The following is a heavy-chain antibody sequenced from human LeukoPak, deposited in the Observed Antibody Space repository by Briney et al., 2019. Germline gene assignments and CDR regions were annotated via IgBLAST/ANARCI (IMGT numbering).Heavy chain of an antibody. CDR2: INPNSGST. Sequence: ASVKVSCKASAYTFTGYYIHWVRQAPGQGLEWMGWINPNSGSTKYAQRFQGRVTMTRDTSISTAYMELSRLTCDDTAVYYCARWPVTGDDAFDIWGQGTMVTVSS. CDR3: ARWPVTGDDAFDI. D-gene: IGHD7-27*01. J-gene: IGHJ3*02. CDR1: AYTFTGYY. V-gene: IGHV1-2*02.